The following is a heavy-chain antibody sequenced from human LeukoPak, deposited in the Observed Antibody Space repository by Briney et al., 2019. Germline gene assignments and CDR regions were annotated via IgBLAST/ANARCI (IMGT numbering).Heavy chain of an antibody. D-gene: IGHD3-16*01. CDR3: ARTSPTSHFDF. CDR1: GFSFSSYW. V-gene: IGHV3-74*01. CDR2: IKSDGSST. J-gene: IGHJ4*02. Sequence: GGSLRLSCAASGFSFSSYWMHWVRQAPGKGLVWVARIKSDGSSTDYADYVKGRFTISRDNARNTLYLQMNSLRAEDTALYYCARTSPTSHFDFWGQGTLVTVSS.